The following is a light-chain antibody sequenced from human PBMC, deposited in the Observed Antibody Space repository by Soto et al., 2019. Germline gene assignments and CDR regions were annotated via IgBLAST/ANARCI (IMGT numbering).Light chain of an antibody. CDR1: QRITTW. CDR2: DAS. CDR3: QQYSYYWS. Sequence: DIQMTQSPSTLSASVGDRVTITCRASQRITTWLAWYQQKPGKAPKLLIYDASSLESGVPSRFSGSGSGTEFTLTISSLQPDDFPTYYCQQYSYYWSLRQGTKV. V-gene: IGKV1-5*01. J-gene: IGKJ1*01.